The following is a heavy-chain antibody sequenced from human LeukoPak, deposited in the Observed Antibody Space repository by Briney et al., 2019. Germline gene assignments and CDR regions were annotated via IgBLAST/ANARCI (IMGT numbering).Heavy chain of an antibody. V-gene: IGHV4-59*04. J-gene: IGHJ4*02. CDR1: GFTFSSYSMN. D-gene: IGHD6-13*01. CDR2: IYYTGST. Sequence: GSLRLSCAASGFTFSSYSMNWVRQPPGKGLEWIGSIYYTGSTYYNPSLKSRVTISVDTSKNQFSLKLTSVAAADRAVYYCAKAWAAAGSFDDWGQGTLVTVSS. CDR3: AKAWAAAGSFDD.